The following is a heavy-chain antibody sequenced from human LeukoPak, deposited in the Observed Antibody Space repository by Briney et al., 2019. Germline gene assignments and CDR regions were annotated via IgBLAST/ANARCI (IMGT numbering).Heavy chain of an antibody. CDR3: AKGPGYCSSTSCPADY. J-gene: IGHJ4*02. CDR1: GFTFSGYA. V-gene: IGHV3-23*01. CDR2: LSGGGDST. D-gene: IGHD2-2*01. Sequence: GGSLRLSCAASGFTFSGYAMTWVRQAPGKGLEWVSALSGGGDSTYYADSVQGRFTISRDNSKNTLYLQMNSLRAEDTAVYYCAKGPGYCSSTSCPADYWGQGTLVTVSS.